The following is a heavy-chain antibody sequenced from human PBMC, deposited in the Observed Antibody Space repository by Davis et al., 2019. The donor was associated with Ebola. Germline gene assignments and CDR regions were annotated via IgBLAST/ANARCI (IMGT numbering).Heavy chain of an antibody. CDR1: GGSINGFY. V-gene: IGHV4-59*01. D-gene: IGHD4-23*01. J-gene: IGHJ4*02. CDR2: VYYNGDV. CDR3: AREGGNSYFDY. Sequence: SETLSLTCTVSGGSINGFYWNWIRQPPGRGLEYIGYVYYNGDVDYNPSLNSRVTLSVDTSKNQFSLKLSSMTIADTAVYYCAREGGNSYFDYWGQGTLVTVSS.